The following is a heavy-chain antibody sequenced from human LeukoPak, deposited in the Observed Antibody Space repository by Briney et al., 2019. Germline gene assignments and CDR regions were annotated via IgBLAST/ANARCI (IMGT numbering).Heavy chain of an antibody. CDR1: GGSISSYY. CDR2: IFDSGSS. D-gene: IGHD3-10*01. J-gene: IGHJ4*02. Sequence: SETLSLTCTVSGGSISSYYWSWIRQPPGKGLEWIGSIFDSGSSYYNPSLKSRVTISVDTSKNQFSLKLSSVTAADTAVYYCARQGSYYGSGSWGDYWGQGTLVAVSS. V-gene: IGHV4-59*05. CDR3: ARQGSYYGSGSWGDY.